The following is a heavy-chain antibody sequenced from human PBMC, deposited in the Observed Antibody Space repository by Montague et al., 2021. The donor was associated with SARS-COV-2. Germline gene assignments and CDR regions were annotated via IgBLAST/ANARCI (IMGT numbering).Heavy chain of an antibody. J-gene: IGHJ4*02. CDR2: INHSGST. D-gene: IGHD5-18*01. CDR3: ARGGGYSYGSLDY. CDR1: GGSFSGYY. Sequence: SETLSLTCAVYGGSFSGYYWSWTRQPPGKGLEWIGEINHSGSTNYNPSLKSRVTISVDTSKNQFSLKLSSVTAADTAVYYCARGGGYSYGSLDYWGQGTLVTVSS. V-gene: IGHV4-34*01.